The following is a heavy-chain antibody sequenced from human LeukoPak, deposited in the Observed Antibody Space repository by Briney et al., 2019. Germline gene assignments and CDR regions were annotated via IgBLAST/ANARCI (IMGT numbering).Heavy chain of an antibody. J-gene: IGHJ4*02. V-gene: IGHV3-48*04. CDR3: ARDDGIAVAGGADY. Sequence: GGSLRLSCAASGFTFSSYSMNWVRQAPGKGLEWVSYISSSSSTIYYADSVKGRFTISRDNAKNSLYLQMNSLRAEDTAVYYCARDDGIAVAGGADYWGQGPWSPSPQ. CDR1: GFTFSSYS. CDR2: ISSSSSTI. D-gene: IGHD6-19*01.